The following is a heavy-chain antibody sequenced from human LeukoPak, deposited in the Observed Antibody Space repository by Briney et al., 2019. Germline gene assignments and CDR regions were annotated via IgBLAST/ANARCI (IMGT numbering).Heavy chain of an antibody. CDR2: ISRDTT. D-gene: IGHD1-26*01. V-gene: IGHV3-23*01. CDR1: GFSLSRNA. CDR3: VKESPYGSPRFYYFDY. Sequence: GGSPGLSCADSGFSLSRNAMSWVRQAPGEGAEWGSAISRDTTYYAASVKGRFTISKEISNNTLTRQRNSLRAEDTAIYYCVKESPYGSPRFYYFDYWGQGILVTVSS. J-gene: IGHJ4*02.